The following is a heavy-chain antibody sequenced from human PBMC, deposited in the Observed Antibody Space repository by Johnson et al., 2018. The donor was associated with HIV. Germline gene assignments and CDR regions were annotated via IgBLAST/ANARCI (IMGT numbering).Heavy chain of an antibody. CDR2: MWYDGSNK. Sequence: QVQLVESGGGVVQPGRSLRLSCAASGFTFSTYGMHWVRQAPGKGLEWVAVMWYDGSNKYYADSVKGRFSISRDNSKNTVYLQMNNLRAEDTAVYYCARGKWLQSRVDAFDIWGQGTMVTVSS. J-gene: IGHJ3*02. CDR3: ARGKWLQSRVDAFDI. V-gene: IGHV3-33*08. CDR1: GFTFSTYG. D-gene: IGHD5-24*01.